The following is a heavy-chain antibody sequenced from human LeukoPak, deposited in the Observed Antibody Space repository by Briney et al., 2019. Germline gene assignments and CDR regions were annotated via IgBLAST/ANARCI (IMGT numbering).Heavy chain of an antibody. J-gene: IGHJ6*02. Sequence: GGSLRLSCAASGFTINTNYMNWVRQAPERGLEWLSVIYPGGVTKYAESVKGRFTVSRDIAKNTLYLQMNSLRAEDTAVYYCARAPDYGDPYYYYGMDVWGQGTTVTVSS. V-gene: IGHV3-53*01. CDR2: IYPGGVT. CDR1: GFTINTNY. D-gene: IGHD4-17*01. CDR3: ARAPDYGDPYYYYGMDV.